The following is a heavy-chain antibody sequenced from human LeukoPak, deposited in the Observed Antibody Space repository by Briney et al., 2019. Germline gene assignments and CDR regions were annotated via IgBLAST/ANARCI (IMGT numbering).Heavy chain of an antibody. CDR3: TLAYCGGDCYSTLDS. V-gene: IGHV3-49*04. D-gene: IGHD2-21*02. CDR2: IRSTAYGGTT. J-gene: IGHJ4*02. CDR1: GFIFGAYA. Sequence: GGSLRLSCTASGFIFGAYAVTWVRQAPGKGLEWVGFIRSTAYGGTTDFAASVKGRFTISRDDSKTIAYLQMNSLKTEDTAIYYCTLAYCGGDCYSTLDSWGQGTLVTVSS.